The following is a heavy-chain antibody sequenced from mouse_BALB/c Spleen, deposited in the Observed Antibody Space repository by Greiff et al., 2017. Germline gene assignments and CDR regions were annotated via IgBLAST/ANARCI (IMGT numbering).Heavy chain of an antibody. CDR2: ISTYYGDA. Sequence: QVQLKESGAELVRPGVSVKISCKGSGYTFTDYAMHWVKQSHAKSLEWIGVISTYYGDASYNQKFKGKATMTVDKSSSTAYMELARLTSEDSAIYYCASYGSSYGAMDYWGQGTSVTVSS. J-gene: IGHJ4*01. CDR1: GYTFTDYA. D-gene: IGHD1-1*01. CDR3: ASYGSSYGAMDY. V-gene: IGHV1S137*01.